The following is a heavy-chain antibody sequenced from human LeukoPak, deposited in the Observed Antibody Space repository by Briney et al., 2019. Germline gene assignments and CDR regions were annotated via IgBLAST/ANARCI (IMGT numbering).Heavy chain of an antibody. CDR2: INHSGST. Sequence: NPSETLSLTCAVYGGSFSGYYWSWIRQPPGKGLEWIGEINHSGSTNYNPSLKSRVTISVDTSKNQFSLKLSSVTAADTAVYYCARVKSGYYYYMDVWGKGTTVTISS. J-gene: IGHJ6*03. CDR3: ARVKSGYYYYMDV. D-gene: IGHD3-10*01. V-gene: IGHV4-34*01. CDR1: GGSFSGYY.